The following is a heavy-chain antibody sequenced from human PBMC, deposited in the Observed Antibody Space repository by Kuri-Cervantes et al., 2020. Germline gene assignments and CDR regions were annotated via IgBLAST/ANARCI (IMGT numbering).Heavy chain of an antibody. V-gene: IGHV1-18*01. CDR3: ARVAQAGLRWSGSGYYFDY. CDR2: ISAYNGNT. D-gene: IGHD4-23*01. Sequence: ASVKVSCKASGYTFTSYGISWVRQAPGQGLEWMGWISAYNGNTNYAQKLQGRVTMTTDTSTSTAYMELRSLRSDDTAVYYCARVAQAGLRWSGSGYYFDYWGQGTLVTGSS. J-gene: IGHJ4*02. CDR1: GYTFTSYG.